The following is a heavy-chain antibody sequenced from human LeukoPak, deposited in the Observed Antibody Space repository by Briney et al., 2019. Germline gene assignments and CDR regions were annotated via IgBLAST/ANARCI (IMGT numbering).Heavy chain of an antibody. V-gene: IGHV3-66*01. CDR1: GFTVSSNY. Sequence: GGSLRLSCAASGFTVSSNYINWVRQAPGKGLGWVSLIYGSTSADYADSVEGRFTISRDTSMNTVYLQMNSLRAEDTAVYYCARLNFGDDYWGQGTLVTVSS. J-gene: IGHJ4*02. D-gene: IGHD4-17*01. CDR2: IYGSTSA. CDR3: ARLNFGDDY.